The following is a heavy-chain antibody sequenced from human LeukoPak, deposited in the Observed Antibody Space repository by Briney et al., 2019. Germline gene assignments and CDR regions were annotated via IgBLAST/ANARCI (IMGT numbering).Heavy chain of an antibody. Sequence: KPSETLSLNCAVYGGAFSGYYWRWVRQPPGKGVEWVGEINHSGSTNYNPSLKSRVTISVDTSKNQFSLKLSSVTAADTAVYYCARMGGYGRWLRPGAVGYWGQGTLVTVSS. CDR3: ARMGGYGRWLRPGAVGY. CDR2: INHSGST. CDR1: GGAFSGYY. J-gene: IGHJ4*02. V-gene: IGHV4-34*01. D-gene: IGHD5-12*01.